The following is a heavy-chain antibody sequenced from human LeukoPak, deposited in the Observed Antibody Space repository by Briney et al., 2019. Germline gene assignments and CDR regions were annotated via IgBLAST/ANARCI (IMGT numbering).Heavy chain of an antibody. CDR1: GGSISSSSYY. CDR3: ARDNIAAAGPTFDY. J-gene: IGHJ4*02. V-gene: IGHV4-39*07. Sequence: PSETLSLTCTVSGGSISSSSYYWGWIRQPPGKGLEWIGSIYYSGSTYYNPSLKSRVTISVDTSKNQFSLKLSSVTAADTAVYFCARDNIAAAGPTFDYWGQGTLVTVSS. D-gene: IGHD6-13*01. CDR2: IYYSGST.